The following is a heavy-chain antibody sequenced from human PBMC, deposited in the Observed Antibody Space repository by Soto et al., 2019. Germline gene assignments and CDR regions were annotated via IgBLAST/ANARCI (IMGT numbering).Heavy chain of an antibody. Sequence: LRLSCAASGFTFSSYSMNWVRQAPGKGLEWVSSISSSSSSIYYADSVKGRFTISRDNAKNSLYLQMNSLRAEDTAVYYCARALGYDYIWGSYRHDAFDIWGQGTMVTVSS. CDR1: GFTFSSYS. D-gene: IGHD3-16*02. CDR3: ARALGYDYIWGSYRHDAFDI. CDR2: ISSSSSSI. V-gene: IGHV3-21*01. J-gene: IGHJ3*02.